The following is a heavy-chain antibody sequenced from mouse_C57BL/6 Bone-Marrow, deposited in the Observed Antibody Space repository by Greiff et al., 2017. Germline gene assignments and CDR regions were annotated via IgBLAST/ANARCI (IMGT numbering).Heavy chain of an antibody. V-gene: IGHV5-17*01. CDR1: GFTFSDYG. CDR2: ISSGSSTI. Sequence: EVKVEESGGGLVKPGGSLKLSCAASGFTFSDYGMHWVRQAPEKGLEWVAYISSGSSTIYYADTVKGRFTISGDNAKNTLFLQMTSLRSEDTAVYYCARDYSNYEALTYWGQGNLVTVSA. CDR3: ARDYSNYEALTY. D-gene: IGHD2-5*01. J-gene: IGHJ3*01.